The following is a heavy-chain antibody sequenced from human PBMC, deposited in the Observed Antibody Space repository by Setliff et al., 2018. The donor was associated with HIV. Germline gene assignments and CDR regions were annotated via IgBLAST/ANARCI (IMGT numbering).Heavy chain of an antibody. D-gene: IGHD1-1*01. V-gene: IGHV1-69*10. CDR1: GGTFSSYA. CDR3: ARRAGRTNYFYYMDV. Sequence: GASVKVSCKSSGGTFSSYAINWVRQAPGQGLEWMGGIIPILGSANYAQKFQGRVTITADKSTSTAYMELSSLRSEDTAVYYCARRAGRTNYFYYMDVWGKGTTVTVSS. CDR2: IIPILGSA. J-gene: IGHJ6*03.